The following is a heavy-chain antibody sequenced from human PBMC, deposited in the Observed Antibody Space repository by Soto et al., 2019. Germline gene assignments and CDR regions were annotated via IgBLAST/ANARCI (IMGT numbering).Heavy chain of an antibody. J-gene: IGHJ5*02. V-gene: IGHV2-5*02. D-gene: IGHD3-16*01. CDR3: AHSLGEDWFDP. CDR1: GFSLTTSGVG. CDR2: IYWDDDK. Sequence: QITLKESGPTLVKSTQTLTLTCTFSGFSLTTSGVGVGWIRQPPGKALEWLALIYWDDDKRYSPSLKSRLTITKYTSKNHVVLMMTNMDPVDTATYYCAHSLGEDWFDPWGQGTLVTVSS.